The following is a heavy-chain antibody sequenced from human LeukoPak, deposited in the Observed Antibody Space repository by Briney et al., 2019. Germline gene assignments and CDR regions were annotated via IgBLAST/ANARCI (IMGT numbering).Heavy chain of an antibody. CDR3: ARGVAVAANRWFDP. D-gene: IGHD6-19*01. V-gene: IGHV1-8*01. CDR2: MSPNSGDT. Sequence: ASVKVYCKASGYTFTSYDFNWVRQATGQRPEWMGWMSPNSGDTGYAQKFQDRVTMTRNTSISTAYMELSSLRSDDTAVYYCARGVAVAANRWFDPWGQGTLVTVSS. CDR1: GYTFTSYD. J-gene: IGHJ5*02.